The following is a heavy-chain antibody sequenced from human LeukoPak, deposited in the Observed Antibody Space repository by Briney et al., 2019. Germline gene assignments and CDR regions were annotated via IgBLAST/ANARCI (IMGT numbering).Heavy chain of an antibody. J-gene: IGHJ4*02. CDR1: GYTFTGYY. CDR3: ARATDPRYSGYDRFDY. CDR2: INPNSGGT. D-gene: IGHD5-12*01. V-gene: IGHV1-2*02. Sequence: ASVKVSCKASGYTFTGYYMHWVRLAPGQGLEWMGWINPNSGGTNYAQKFQGRVTMTRDTSISTAYMELSRLRSDDTAVYYCARATDPRYSGYDRFDYWGQGTLVTVSS.